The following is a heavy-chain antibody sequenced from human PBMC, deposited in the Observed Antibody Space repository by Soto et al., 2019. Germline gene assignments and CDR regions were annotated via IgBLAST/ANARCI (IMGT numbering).Heavy chain of an antibody. D-gene: IGHD2-2*02. V-gene: IGHV4-34*01. CDR3: ARDIVVVPAAIRRKNWFDR. Sequence: AETRSLTCAVYGGSFSGYYWSWIRQPPGKGLEWIGEINHSGSTNYNPSLKSRVTISVDTSKNQFSLKLSSVTAADTAVYYCARDIVVVPAAIRRKNWFDRWGQGTLVTVSS. J-gene: IGHJ5*02. CDR1: GGSFSGYY. CDR2: INHSGST.